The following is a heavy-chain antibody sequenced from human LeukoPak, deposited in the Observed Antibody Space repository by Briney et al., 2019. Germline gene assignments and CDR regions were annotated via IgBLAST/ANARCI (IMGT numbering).Heavy chain of an antibody. CDR2: INWNGGST. D-gene: IGHD3-10*01. CDR3: ARRDYYGSGSPDY. Sequence: PGGSLRLSCAASGFTFDDYDMSWARQAPGKGLEWVSGINWNGGSTGYADSVKGRFTISRDNAKNSLYLQMNSLRAEDTALYYCARRDYYGSGSPDYWGQGTLVTVSS. CDR1: GFTFDDYD. J-gene: IGHJ4*02. V-gene: IGHV3-20*04.